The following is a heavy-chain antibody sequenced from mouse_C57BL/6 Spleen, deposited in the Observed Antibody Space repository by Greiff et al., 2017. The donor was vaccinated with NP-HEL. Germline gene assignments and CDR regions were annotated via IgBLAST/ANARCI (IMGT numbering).Heavy chain of an antibody. CDR2: ISSGGDYI. Sequence: EVQGVESGEGLVKPGGSLKLSCAASGFTFSSYAMSWVRQTPEKRLEWVAYISSGGDYIYYADTVKGRFTISRDNARNTLYLQMSSLKSEDTAMYYCTRETTTAPGYFDVWGTGTTVTVSS. CDR3: TRETTTAPGYFDV. CDR1: GFTFSSYA. V-gene: IGHV5-9-1*02. J-gene: IGHJ1*03. D-gene: IGHD1-2*01.